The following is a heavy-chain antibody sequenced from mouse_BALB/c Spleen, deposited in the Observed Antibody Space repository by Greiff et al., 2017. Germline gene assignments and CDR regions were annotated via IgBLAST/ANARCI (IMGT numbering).Heavy chain of an antibody. CDR2: IYPGNVNT. CDR3: ARSPYYGSSYAMDY. J-gene: IGHJ4*01. CDR1: GYTFTSYY. D-gene: IGHD1-1*01. Sequence: QVQLQQPGPELVKPGASVRISCKASGYTFTSYYIHWVKQRPGQGLEWIGWIYPGNVNTKYNEKFKGKATLTADKSSSTAYMQLSSLTSEDSAVYFCARSPYYGSSYAMDYWGQGTSVTVSS. V-gene: IGHV1S56*01.